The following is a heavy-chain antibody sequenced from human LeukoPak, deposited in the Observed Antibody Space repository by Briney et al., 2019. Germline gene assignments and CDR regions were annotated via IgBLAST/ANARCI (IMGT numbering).Heavy chain of an antibody. CDR3: AKDRRGNAPRGAFDI. CDR1: GFTFSSYA. J-gene: IGHJ3*02. CDR2: ISGGGGAT. Sequence: GGSLRLTCAASGFTFSSYAMSWVRQAPGKGLEWVSAISGGGGATFYADSVKGRFTISRDNSKNTLYLQMNGLRAEDTAVYYCAKDRRGNAPRGAFDIWGQGTMVTVSS. D-gene: IGHD1-1*01. V-gene: IGHV3-23*01.